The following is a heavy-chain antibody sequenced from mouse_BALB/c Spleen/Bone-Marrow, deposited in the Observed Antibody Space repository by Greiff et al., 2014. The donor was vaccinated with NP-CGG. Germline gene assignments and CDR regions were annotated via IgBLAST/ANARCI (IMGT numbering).Heavy chain of an antibody. CDR2: INPYNDGT. V-gene: IGHV1-14*01. D-gene: IGHD2-10*01. Sequence: QLQESGPELVKPGASVKMSCKTSGFTFTGCVMHWVKQKPGQGLEWIGFINPYNDGTKYNEKFKGKATLTSDKSSSTAYMELSSLTSEDSAVYYCARPYYGNYDAMDYWGQGTSVTVSS. J-gene: IGHJ4*01. CDR1: GFTFTGCV. CDR3: ARPYYGNYDAMDY.